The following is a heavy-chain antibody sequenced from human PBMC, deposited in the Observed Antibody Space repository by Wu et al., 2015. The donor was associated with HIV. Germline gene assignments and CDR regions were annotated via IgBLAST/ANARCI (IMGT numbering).Heavy chain of an antibody. V-gene: IGHV1-69*12. D-gene: IGHD6-19*01. CDR1: GGTFSSYA. Sequence: QVQLVQSGAEVKKPGSSVKVSCKASGGTFSSYAISWVRQAPGQGLEWMGGIIPIFGTANYAQKFQGRVTITADESTSTAHMELSSLRSEDTAVYYCAATGIAVAGTYYYYYYMDVWGKGTTVTVSS. J-gene: IGHJ6*03. CDR2: IIPIFGTA. CDR3: AATGIAVAGTYYYYYYMDV.